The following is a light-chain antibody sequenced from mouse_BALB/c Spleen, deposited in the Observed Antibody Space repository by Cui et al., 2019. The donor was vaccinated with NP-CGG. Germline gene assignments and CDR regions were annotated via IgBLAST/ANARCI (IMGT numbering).Light chain of an antibody. CDR1: TGAVTTSNY. CDR3: ALWYSNHWV. CDR2: GTN. V-gene: IGLV1*01. Sequence: AVVTQESALTTSPGETVTLTCRPSTGAVTTSNYANWVQEKPDHLFTGLIGGTNNRAPGVPATFSGSLIGDKAALTITGAQTEDEAIYFCALWYSNHWVFGGGTKLTVL. J-gene: IGLJ1*01.